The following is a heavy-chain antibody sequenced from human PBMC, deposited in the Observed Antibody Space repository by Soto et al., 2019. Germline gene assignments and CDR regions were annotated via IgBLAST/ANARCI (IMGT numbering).Heavy chain of an antibody. Sequence: QVQLVQSGVEVKKPGASVKVSCKASGYTFSSSSISWVRQAPGQGLEWMGWINVYNGDTIYVQKFQGRVTMTTDTSTSTAYMELTSLPSDDTAIYYCARDIGGGEDVWGQGTTVTVSS. V-gene: IGHV1-18*01. J-gene: IGHJ6*02. CDR3: ARDIGGGEDV. CDR2: INVYNGDT. CDR1: GYTFSSSS. D-gene: IGHD3-16*01.